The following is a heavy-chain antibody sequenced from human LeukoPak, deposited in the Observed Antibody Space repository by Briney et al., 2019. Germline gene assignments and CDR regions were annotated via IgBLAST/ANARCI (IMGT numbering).Heavy chain of an antibody. CDR3: ARLGGIFDTPYFDY. CDR2: IYYTGST. D-gene: IGHD2-15*01. J-gene: IGHJ4*02. Sequence: SETLSLTCTVSGDSVISTSHYWGWIRQPPGKGPEWIGSIYYTGSTYYKPSLKSRVTIFVDMSENHFSLELTSVTAADTAIYYCARLGGIFDTPYFDYWGQGILVTVSS. CDR1: GDSVISTSHY. V-gene: IGHV4-39*02.